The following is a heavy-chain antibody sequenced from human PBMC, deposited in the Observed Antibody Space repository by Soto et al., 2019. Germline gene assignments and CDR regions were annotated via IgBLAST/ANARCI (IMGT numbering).Heavy chain of an antibody. CDR1: GGSFSGYY. CDR2: INHSGST. J-gene: IGHJ6*02. D-gene: IGHD3-10*01. Sequence: SETLSLTCAVYGGSFSGYYWSWIRQPPGKGLEWIGEINHSGSTNYNPSLKSRVTISVDTSKNQFSLKLSSVTAADTAVYYCARILMTMVRGVTLYYYYYGMDVWGQGTTVTVS. V-gene: IGHV4-34*01. CDR3: ARILMTMVRGVTLYYYYYGMDV.